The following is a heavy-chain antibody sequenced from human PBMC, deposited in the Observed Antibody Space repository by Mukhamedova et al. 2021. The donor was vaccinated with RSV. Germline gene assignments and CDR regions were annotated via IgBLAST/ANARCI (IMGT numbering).Heavy chain of an antibody. CDR3: VTGLYTVTCSYY. Sequence: IRQAPGKGLEWVSAIRSGGSYIYYADSVKGRVTISRDDAKNSLYLQMNSLRVEATAVYYCVTGLYTVTCSYYLCQVTLVTFSS. CDR2: IRSGGSYI. J-gene: IGHJ4*02. D-gene: IGHD4-11*01. V-gene: IGHV3-21*01.